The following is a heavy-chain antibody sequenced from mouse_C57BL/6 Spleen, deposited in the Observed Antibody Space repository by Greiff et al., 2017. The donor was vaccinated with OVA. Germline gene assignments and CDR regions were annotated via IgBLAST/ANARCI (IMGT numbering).Heavy chain of an antibody. V-gene: IGHV3-6*01. CDR3: ARDRYSNGPYFDV. CDR1: GYSITSGYY. J-gene: IGHJ1*03. D-gene: IGHD2-5*01. Sequence: EVQLQQSGPGLVKPSQSLSLTCSVTGYSITSGYYWNWIRQFPGNKLEWMGYISYDGSNNYNPSLKNRISITRDTSKNQFFLKLNSVTTEDTATYYCARDRYSNGPYFDVWGTGTTVTVSS. CDR2: ISYDGSN.